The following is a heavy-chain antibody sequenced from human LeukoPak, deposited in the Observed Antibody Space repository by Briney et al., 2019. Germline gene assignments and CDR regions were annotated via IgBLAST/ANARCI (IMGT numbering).Heavy chain of an antibody. CDR1: GLTFNNYW. CDR2: INSDGSST. CDR3: TRVSSSWTIDY. Sequence: GGSLRLSCAATGLTFNNYWMHWVRQAPGKGLVWVSRINSDGSSTNYADSVKGRFTISRDNAENTLYLQMNSLRAEDTAVYYCTRVSSSWTIDYWGQGTLVIVSS. D-gene: IGHD6-13*01. V-gene: IGHV3-74*01. J-gene: IGHJ4*02.